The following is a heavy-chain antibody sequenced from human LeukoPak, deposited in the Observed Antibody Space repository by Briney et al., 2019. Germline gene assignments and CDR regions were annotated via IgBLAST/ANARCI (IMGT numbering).Heavy chain of an antibody. J-gene: IGHJ4*02. CDR3: ARDRAPAN. Sequence: SETLSLTCSVSGYSISSDYYWGWIRPPPGKGLEWIGTVYHSGSTYYNPSLKSRVTISVDTSKNQFSLNLTSVTAADTAVYYCARDRAPANWGQGTLVTVSS. CDR1: GYSISSDYY. V-gene: IGHV4-38-2*02. CDR2: VYHSGST.